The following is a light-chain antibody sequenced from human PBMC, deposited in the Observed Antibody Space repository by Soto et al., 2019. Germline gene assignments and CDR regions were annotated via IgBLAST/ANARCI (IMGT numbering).Light chain of an antibody. V-gene: IGLV1-47*01. Sequence: QSVLTQPPSASGTPGQRVTISCSGSRSNIGSNYVYWYQQLPGTAPKLLIYRNNQRPSGVPDRFSGSKSGTSASLAISGLRSEDEADYYCAAWDDSLSGSVLFCGVPKVTVL. CDR3: AAWDDSLSGSVL. CDR1: RSNIGSNY. J-gene: IGLJ2*01. CDR2: RNN.